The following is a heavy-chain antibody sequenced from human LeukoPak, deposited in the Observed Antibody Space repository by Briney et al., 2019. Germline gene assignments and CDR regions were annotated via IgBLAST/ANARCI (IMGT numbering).Heavy chain of an antibody. D-gene: IGHD3-10*01. CDR1: GYTFTSYY. CDR3: ASDVNPLHYYGSGSYLDY. V-gene: IGHV1-46*01. J-gene: IGHJ4*02. CDR2: INPSGGST. Sequence: ASVKVSCKASGYTFTSYYMHWVRQAPGQGLEWVGIINPSGGSTSYAQKVQVRVTMTRDTSTSTVYMEMSSLRSKDTAVYYCASDVNPLHYYGSGSYLDYWGQGTLVTVSS.